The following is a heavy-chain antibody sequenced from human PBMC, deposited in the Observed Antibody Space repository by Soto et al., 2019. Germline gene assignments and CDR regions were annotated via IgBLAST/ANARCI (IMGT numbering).Heavy chain of an antibody. CDR1: GFTFSSYA. CDR3: AKDPYSNYSPYYFDY. Sequence: PGGSLRLSCAASGFTFSSYAMSWVRQAPGKGLEWVSAISGSGGSTYYADSVKGRFTISRDNSKNTLYLQMNSLRAEDTAVYYCAKDPYSNYSPYYFDYWGQGTLVTVSS. V-gene: IGHV3-23*01. D-gene: IGHD4-4*01. J-gene: IGHJ4*02. CDR2: ISGSGGST.